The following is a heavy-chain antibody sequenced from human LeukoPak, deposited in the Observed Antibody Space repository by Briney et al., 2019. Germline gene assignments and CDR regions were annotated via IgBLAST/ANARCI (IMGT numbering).Heavy chain of an antibody. Sequence: GGSLRLSCAASGFTFSSNGMHWVRQAPGKGLEWVAFIRYDGSNKNYANTVKGRFTISRDNSKNALYLLMNSLRAEDTALYYCAKGYCGDYGDAFDIWGQGTMVTVSS. CDR2: IRYDGSNK. CDR3: AKGYCGDYGDAFDI. V-gene: IGHV3-30*02. J-gene: IGHJ3*02. D-gene: IGHD4-17*01. CDR1: GFTFSSNG.